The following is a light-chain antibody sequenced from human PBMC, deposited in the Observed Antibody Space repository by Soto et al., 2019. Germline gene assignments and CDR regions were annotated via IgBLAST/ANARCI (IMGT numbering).Light chain of an antibody. Sequence: IQVTQSPSSLSASVGDRFTLTCRASQSIGTYLNWYHQKPGKAPQLLIYDASALESGVPSRFSASGSGTHFTLTINSLQPDDFATYSCQQSYSTPTFGHGTKVDIK. CDR1: QSIGTY. V-gene: IGKV1-39*01. CDR3: QQSYSTPT. CDR2: DAS. J-gene: IGKJ1*01.